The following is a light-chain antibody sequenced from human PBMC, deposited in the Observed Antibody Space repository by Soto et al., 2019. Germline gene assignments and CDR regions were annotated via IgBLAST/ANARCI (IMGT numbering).Light chain of an antibody. CDR1: QSISSW. V-gene: IGKV1-5*01. J-gene: IGKJ1*01. CDR2: DAS. Sequence: DIQMTQSPSPLSTSVGDRVTITCLASQSISSWLAWYQQKPGKAPKLLIYDASSLESGVPSRFSGSGSGTECTLTISSLQPDDVATYYCQHYNSYSEALGQGTKVDI. CDR3: QHYNSYSEA.